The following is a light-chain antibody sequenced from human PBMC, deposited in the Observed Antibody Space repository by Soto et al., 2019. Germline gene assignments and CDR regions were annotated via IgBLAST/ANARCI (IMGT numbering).Light chain of an antibody. J-gene: IGKJ2*01. V-gene: IGKV1-12*01. CDR2: AAS. CDR3: QQTNIFPYT. Sequence: DIPMTQSPSSVSASVGDRVTITYRASQGINSWLAWYQQKPGKAPKLLIYAASSLQSGVPSRFSGSGSGTDFTLTISSLQSEDFAIYYCQQTNIFPYTFGQGTKLEI. CDR1: QGINSW.